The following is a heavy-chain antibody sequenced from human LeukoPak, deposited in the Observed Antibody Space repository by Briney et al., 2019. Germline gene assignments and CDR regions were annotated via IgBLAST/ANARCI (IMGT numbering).Heavy chain of an antibody. V-gene: IGHV4-4*07. J-gene: IGHJ6*03. Sequence: SETLSLTCTVSGGSISSYYWSWIRQPAGRGLEWIGRIYTSGSTNHNPSLKSRVTTSVDTSKNQFSLKLSSVTAADTAVYYCARNAPYGYYYCYMDVWGKGTTVTVSS. CDR3: ARNAPYGYYYCYMDV. CDR2: IYTSGST. CDR1: GGSISSYY. D-gene: IGHD2-8*01.